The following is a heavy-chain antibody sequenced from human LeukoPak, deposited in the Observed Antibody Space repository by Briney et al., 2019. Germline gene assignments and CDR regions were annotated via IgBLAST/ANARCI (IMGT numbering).Heavy chain of an antibody. V-gene: IGHV4-30-4*08. D-gene: IGHD3-3*01. CDR1: GGSISSGDYY. J-gene: IGHJ4*02. Sequence: SQTLSLTCTVSGGSISSGDYYWSWIRQPPGKGLEWIGYIYYSGSTYYNPSLKSRVTISVDTSKNQFSLKLTSVTAADTAVYYCARAADFWGSYPIYYFDYWGQGTLVTVSS. CDR3: ARAADFWGSYPIYYFDY. CDR2: IYYSGST.